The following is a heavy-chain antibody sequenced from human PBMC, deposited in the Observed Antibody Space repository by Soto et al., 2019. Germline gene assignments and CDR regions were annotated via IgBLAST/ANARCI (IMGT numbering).Heavy chain of an antibody. CDR3: AKDRIDILTGYHPLDGMDV. Sequence: GGSLRLSCAASGFTFSSYAMSWVRQAPGKGLEWVSAISGSGGSTYYADSVKGRFTISRDNSKNTLYLQMNSLRAEDTAVYYCAKDRIDILTGYHPLDGMDVWGQGTTVTVSS. CDR1: GFTFSSYA. V-gene: IGHV3-23*01. J-gene: IGHJ6*02. D-gene: IGHD3-9*01. CDR2: ISGSGGST.